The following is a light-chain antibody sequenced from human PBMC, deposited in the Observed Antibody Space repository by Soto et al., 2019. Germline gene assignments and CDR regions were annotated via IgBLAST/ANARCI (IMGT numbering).Light chain of an antibody. Sequence: EIVMTQSPATLSVSPGERATLSCRASQSVSSNLAWYQQKPGQAPRLLIYGASTRATGIPARFSGSGSGTEFTRTISSLQSEDFAVYYCQQYNNWPRITFGGGTKVEIK. V-gene: IGKV3-15*01. J-gene: IGKJ4*01. CDR2: GAS. CDR1: QSVSSN. CDR3: QQYNNWPRIT.